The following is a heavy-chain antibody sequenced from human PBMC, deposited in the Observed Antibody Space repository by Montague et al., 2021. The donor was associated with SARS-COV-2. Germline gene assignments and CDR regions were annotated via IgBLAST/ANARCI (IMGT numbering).Heavy chain of an antibody. CDR3: VRGPLTRGDFDK. J-gene: IGHJ4*02. D-gene: IGHD3-10*01. Sequence: SETLSPTRAPSGGSVSDTDYYWGWVRRPPGKGLEWLGTTVQRGNSFSXPSLESRLSIFVHASMNEVSLSLASVTAADTAIYYCVRGPLTRGDFDKWGQGALVTVSS. CDR1: GGSVSDTDYY. V-gene: IGHV4-39*01. CDR2: TVQRGNS.